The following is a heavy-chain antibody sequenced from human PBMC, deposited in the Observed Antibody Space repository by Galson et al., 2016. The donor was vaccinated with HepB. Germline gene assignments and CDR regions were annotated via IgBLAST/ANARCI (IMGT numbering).Heavy chain of an antibody. V-gene: IGHV1-18*04. D-gene: IGHD3-3*02. Sequence: SVKVSCKASGYTFATYGFNWVRQAPGQGLEWMGWTFNGKTNYAQSLLGRVTLTTDTSTNTAYLELRSLRSDDTAVYFCARGVALSGTVLGDDYFDHWGQGTLVTVSS. J-gene: IGHJ4*02. CDR2: TFNGKT. CDR3: ARGVALSGTVLGDDYFDH. CDR1: GYTFATYG.